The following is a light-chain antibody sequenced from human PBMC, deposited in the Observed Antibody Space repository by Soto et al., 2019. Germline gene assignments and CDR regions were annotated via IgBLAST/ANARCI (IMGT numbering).Light chain of an antibody. CDR3: LQYDRYPLT. Sequence: DIQMTQSPSILSASVGDRVTITCRASQSISNWLAWYQQKPGRAPKVMIYKASILQSGVPSRFSGTGSGTEFTLTICSLQPDDFTTYYCLQYDRYPLTFGGGTKVEIK. J-gene: IGKJ4*01. V-gene: IGKV1-5*03. CDR2: KAS. CDR1: QSISNW.